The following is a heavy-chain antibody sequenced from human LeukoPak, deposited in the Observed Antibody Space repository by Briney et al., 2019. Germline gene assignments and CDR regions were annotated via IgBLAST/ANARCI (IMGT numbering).Heavy chain of an antibody. CDR1: GFTFSSHT. D-gene: IGHD2-21*02. CDR3: ARGLIYCGGDCYRAFDI. CDR2: ISSSSSRI. V-gene: IGHV3-48*02. Sequence: GGSLRLSCAASGFTFSSHTMNWVRQAPGKGLEWVSYISSSSSRIYYADSVKGRFTISRDNAKNSLYLPMNSLRDEDTAVYYCARGLIYCGGDCYRAFDIWGQGTMVTVSS. J-gene: IGHJ3*02.